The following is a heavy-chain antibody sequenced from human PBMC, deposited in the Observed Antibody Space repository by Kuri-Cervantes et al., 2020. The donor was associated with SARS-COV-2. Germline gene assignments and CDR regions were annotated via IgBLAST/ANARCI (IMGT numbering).Heavy chain of an antibody. Sequence: GSLRLSCTVSGYSISSGYHWGWIRQPPGKGLEWIGSIYYSGSTFYSPSLMSRVTISVDTSKNQSSLKLSSVTAADTAVYYCARGGYSSGWYQRTNFDYWGQGTLVTVSS. J-gene: IGHJ4*02. V-gene: IGHV4-38-2*02. CDR1: GYSISSGYH. CDR3: ARGGYSSGWYQRTNFDY. CDR2: IYYSGST. D-gene: IGHD6-19*01.